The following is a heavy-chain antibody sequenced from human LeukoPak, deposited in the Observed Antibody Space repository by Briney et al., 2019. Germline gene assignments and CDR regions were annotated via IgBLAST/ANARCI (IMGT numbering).Heavy chain of an antibody. V-gene: IGHV3-21*01. CDR3: AEYGDYDLGAFDI. D-gene: IGHD4-17*01. Sequence: PGGSLRLSCAASGFTFSSYSMNWVSQAPGKGLEWVSSISSSSSYIYYADSVKGRFTISRDNAKNSLYLQMNSLRAEDTAVYYCAEYGDYDLGAFDIWGQGTMVTVSS. CDR2: ISSSSSYI. J-gene: IGHJ3*02. CDR1: GFTFSSYS.